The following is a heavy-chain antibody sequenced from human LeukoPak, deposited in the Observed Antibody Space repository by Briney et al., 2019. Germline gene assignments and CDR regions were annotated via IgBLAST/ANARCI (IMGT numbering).Heavy chain of an antibody. Sequence: SETLSLTCTVSGGSISSGDYYWSWIRQPPGKGLEWIGYIYYSGSTCYNPSLKSRVTISVDTSKNQFSLKLSSVTAADTAVYYCNYYGSGSYPSYGMDVWGQGTTVTVPS. CDR3: NYYGSGSYPSYGMDV. J-gene: IGHJ6*02. CDR2: IYYSGST. V-gene: IGHV4-30-4*01. CDR1: GGSISSGDYY. D-gene: IGHD3-10*01.